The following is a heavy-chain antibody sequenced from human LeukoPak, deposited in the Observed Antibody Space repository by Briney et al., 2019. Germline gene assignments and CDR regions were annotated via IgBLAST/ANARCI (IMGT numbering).Heavy chain of an antibody. J-gene: IGHJ4*02. V-gene: IGHV3-21*01. D-gene: IGHD3-10*01. Sequence: PGGALRLSCAASEFTFRHYNMNWVRQAPGKGLQWVSFISSSSSSYIYYAESVKGRFTSSRDNAKNSLYLQMNSLRAEDTAVYYCARELDGSGSFLDYWGQGTLVTVSS. CDR3: ARELDGSGSFLDY. CDR1: EFTFRHYN. CDR2: ISSSSSSYI.